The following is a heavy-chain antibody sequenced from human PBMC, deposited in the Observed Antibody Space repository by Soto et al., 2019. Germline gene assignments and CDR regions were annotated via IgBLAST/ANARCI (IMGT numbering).Heavy chain of an antibody. CDR1: GFTFSNYW. CDR2: IDHDGPT. D-gene: IGHD6-6*01. CDR3: VSDRHGEY. Sequence: EVQLVESGGGLVQPGVSLRLSCAGSGFTFSNYWMHLVRQAPGKGLEWVSRIDHDGPTDYADSVRGRFTISTYNAETTLYLQMNGPRPEDTAVYYCVSDRHGEYWGQGTLVTGSS. V-gene: IGHV3-74*01. J-gene: IGHJ4*02.